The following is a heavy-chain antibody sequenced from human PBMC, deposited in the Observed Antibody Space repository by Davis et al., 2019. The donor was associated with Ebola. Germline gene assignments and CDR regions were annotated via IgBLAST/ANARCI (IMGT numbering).Heavy chain of an antibody. Sequence: ASVKVSCKASGYTFTSYGISWVRQAPGQGLEWMGWISAYNGNTNYAQKLQGRVTMTTDTSTSTAYMELSRLRSDDTAVYYCARLAPRSGYYSEGGSVWGQGTTVTVSS. V-gene: IGHV1-18*04. CDR2: ISAYNGNT. CDR3: ARLAPRSGYYSEGGSV. D-gene: IGHD3-22*01. CDR1: GYTFTSYG. J-gene: IGHJ6*02.